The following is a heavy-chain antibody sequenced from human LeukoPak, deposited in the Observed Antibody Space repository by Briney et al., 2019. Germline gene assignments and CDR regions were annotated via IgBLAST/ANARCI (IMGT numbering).Heavy chain of an antibody. J-gene: IGHJ5*02. Sequence: ASVKVSCKASGYTFTSYDINWVRQATGQGLEWMGWMNPNSGNTGYAQKFQGRVTMTKNTSISTAYMELSSLRSEDTAVYYCARDMYSSSSMDWFVPWGEGNLVTVSS. V-gene: IGHV1-8*01. D-gene: IGHD6-6*01. CDR3: ARDMYSSSSMDWFVP. CDR2: MNPNSGNT. CDR1: GYTFTSYD.